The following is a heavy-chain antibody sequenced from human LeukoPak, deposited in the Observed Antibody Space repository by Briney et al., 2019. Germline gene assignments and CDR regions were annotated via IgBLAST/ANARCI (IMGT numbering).Heavy chain of an antibody. CDR1: VYTFTNYD. V-gene: IGHV1-8*01. Sequence: ASVKVSCKASVYTFTNYDINWVRQAAGQGLEWMGWMNPNSGNAGYAQKFQGRVTMTRNTSISTAYMELSSLRSDDTAVYYCARDDVVAGYDYLGQGTLVTVSS. J-gene: IGHJ4*02. D-gene: IGHD2-21*01. CDR2: MNPNSGNA. CDR3: ARDDVVAGYDY.